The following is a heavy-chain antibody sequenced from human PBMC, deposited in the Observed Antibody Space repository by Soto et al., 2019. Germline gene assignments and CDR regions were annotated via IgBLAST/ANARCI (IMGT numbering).Heavy chain of an antibody. V-gene: IGHV3-23*01. CDR2: ISGSGGST. Sequence: GGSLRLSCAASGFTFSSYAMSWVRQAPGKGLEWVSAISGSGGSTYYADSVKGRLTISRDNSKNTLYLQMNSLRAEDTAVYYCAKDLRITMIVVVSLENWGQGTLVTVSS. J-gene: IGHJ4*02. CDR3: AKDLRITMIVVVSLEN. CDR1: GFTFSSYA. D-gene: IGHD3-22*01.